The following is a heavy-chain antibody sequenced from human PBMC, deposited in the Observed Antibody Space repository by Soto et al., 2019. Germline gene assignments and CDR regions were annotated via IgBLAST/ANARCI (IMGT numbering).Heavy chain of an antibody. CDR3: AYGDYYGGFDD. V-gene: IGHV1-46*01. J-gene: IGHJ4*02. CDR2: INPSGGST. CDR1: ESTFTSYY. D-gene: IGHD4-17*01. Sequence: GXSVKFSCKGTESTFTSYYIHLVRQAPGQGLECMGIINPSGGSTSYAQKFQGRVTMTRDTSTSTVYMELSSLRSEDTAVYYCAYGDYYGGFDDWGQGTLVTVSS.